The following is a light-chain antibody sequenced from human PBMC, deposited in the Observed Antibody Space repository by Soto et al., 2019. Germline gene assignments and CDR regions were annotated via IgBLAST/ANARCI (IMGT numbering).Light chain of an antibody. Sequence: AIPLTQSPSSLSASVGDIVTITCRAGQGISTTLAWYQQKPGKVPKLLIYDASSLQSGVPSRFSGSGSGTDFSLTISSLQPEDFATYYCQQFNSYPITFGQGTRLEIK. CDR1: QGISTT. J-gene: IGKJ5*01. CDR3: QQFNSYPIT. V-gene: IGKV1-13*02. CDR2: DAS.